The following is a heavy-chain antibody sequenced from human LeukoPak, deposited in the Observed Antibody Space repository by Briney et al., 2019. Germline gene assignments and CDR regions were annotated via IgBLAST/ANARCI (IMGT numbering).Heavy chain of an antibody. V-gene: IGHV5-51*01. D-gene: IGHD1-14*01. Sequence: GESLKTSCKGSGYNFSSYWIAWVRQMPGKGLECMGIIYPGDSDTRYSPSFQGQVTISVDKSISTAYLQWNSLKAANTHIFYCARLPERGPLNYWGQGTLVTVSS. J-gene: IGHJ4*02. CDR2: IYPGDSDT. CDR1: GYNFSSYW. CDR3: ARLPERGPLNY.